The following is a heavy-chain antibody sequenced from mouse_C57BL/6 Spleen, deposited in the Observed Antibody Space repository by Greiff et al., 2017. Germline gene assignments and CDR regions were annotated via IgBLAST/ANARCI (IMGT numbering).Heavy chain of an antibody. CDR1: GYTFTSYW. Sequence: QVQLQQPGAELVRPGSSVKLSCKASGYTFTSYWMHWVKQRPIQGLEWIGNIDPSDSDTHYNQKFKDKATLTVDNSSSTAYMQLSSLTSEDSAVXYWAREEITTVVADYYAMDYWGQGTSVTVSS. V-gene: IGHV1-52*01. CDR3: AREEITTVVADYYAMDY. J-gene: IGHJ4*01. D-gene: IGHD1-1*01. CDR2: IDPSDSDT.